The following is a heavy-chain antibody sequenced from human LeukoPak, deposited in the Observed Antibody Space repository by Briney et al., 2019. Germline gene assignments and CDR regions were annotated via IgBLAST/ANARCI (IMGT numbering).Heavy chain of an antibody. J-gene: IGHJ5*02. V-gene: IGHV4-34*01. Sequence: KPSETLALTCAVYGGSFSGYYWSWLRQPPGKGLEWIGEINHSGSTNYNPSLKSRVTISVDTSKNQFSLKLSSVTAADTAVYYCARDVTIFGGGWFDPWGQGTLVTVSS. CDR3: ARDVTIFGGGWFDP. D-gene: IGHD3-3*01. CDR1: GGSFSGYY. CDR2: INHSGST.